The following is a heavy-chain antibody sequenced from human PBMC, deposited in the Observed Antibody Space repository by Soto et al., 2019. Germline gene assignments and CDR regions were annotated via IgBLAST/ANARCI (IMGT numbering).Heavy chain of an antibody. J-gene: IGHJ5*02. V-gene: IGHV1-69*13. Sequence: GASVKVSCKASGDTFGRFTINWVRQAPGQGLEWMGGIKPISDTTTYAQRFQGRVTFTADASTSTVYMELSSLRSEDTAMYYCARDPSTVNKLIGVWFDPWGQGXLVTVYS. CDR1: GDTFGRFT. CDR2: IKPISDTT. CDR3: ARDPSTVNKLIGVWFDP. D-gene: IGHD4-4*01.